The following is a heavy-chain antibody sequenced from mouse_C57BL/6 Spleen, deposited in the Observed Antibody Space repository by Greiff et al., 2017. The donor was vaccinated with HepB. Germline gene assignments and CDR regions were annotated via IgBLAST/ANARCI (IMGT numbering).Heavy chain of an antibody. CDR3: TRRYYSNYGWYFDV. Sequence: QVQLQQSGAELVRPGASVTLSCKASGYTFTDYEMHWVKQTPVHGLEWIGAIDPETGGTAYNQKFKGKAILTADKSSSTAYMELRSLTSEDSAVYYCTRRYYSNYGWYFDVWGTGTTVTVSS. D-gene: IGHD2-5*01. V-gene: IGHV1-15*01. CDR2: IDPETGGT. J-gene: IGHJ1*03. CDR1: GYTFTDYE.